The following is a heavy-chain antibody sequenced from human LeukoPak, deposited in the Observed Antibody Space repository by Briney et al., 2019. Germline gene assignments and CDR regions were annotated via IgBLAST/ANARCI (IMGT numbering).Heavy chain of an antibody. CDR3: ARALRPFDY. CDR2: IYSGGNT. D-gene: IGHD5-12*01. V-gene: IGHV3-66*01. Sequence: PGGSLRLSCAASGFTVSSNYMSWVRQAPGKGLEWVSVIYSGGNTYYADSVKGRFTMSRDSSENTVYLQMNSLRAEDTAVYYCARALRPFDYWGQGTLATVSS. J-gene: IGHJ4*02. CDR1: GFTVSSNY.